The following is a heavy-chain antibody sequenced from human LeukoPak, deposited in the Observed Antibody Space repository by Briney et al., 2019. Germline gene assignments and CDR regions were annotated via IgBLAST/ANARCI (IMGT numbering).Heavy chain of an antibody. D-gene: IGHD3-10*01. V-gene: IGHV3-53*01. Sequence: QSGRSLRLSCAASALTVSSNYMSCVRKAPPKGLKWNTVIYSGGSTYYADSVKGRFTISRDNSKNTLYLQMNSLRAEDTAVYYCARDFNYGSGSNYYYYMDVWGKGTTVTVSS. CDR2: IYSGGST. CDR3: ARDFNYGSGSNYYYYMDV. J-gene: IGHJ6*03. CDR1: ALTVSSNY.